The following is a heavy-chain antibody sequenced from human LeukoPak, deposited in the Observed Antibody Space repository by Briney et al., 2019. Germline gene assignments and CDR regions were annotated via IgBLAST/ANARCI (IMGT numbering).Heavy chain of an antibody. V-gene: IGHV4-34*01. CDR3: ASGISAAGTNNWFDP. CDR2: INHSGST. J-gene: IGHJ5*02. CDR1: GGSFSGYY. Sequence: SETLSLTCAVYGGSFSGYYWSWIRQPPGKGLEWIGEINHSGSTNYNPSLKSRVTISVDTSKSQFSLKLSSVTAADTAVYYCASGISAAGTNNWFDPWGQGTLVTVSS. D-gene: IGHD6-13*01.